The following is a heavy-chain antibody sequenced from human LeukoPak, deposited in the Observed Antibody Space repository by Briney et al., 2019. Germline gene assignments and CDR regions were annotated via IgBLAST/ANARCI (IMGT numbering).Heavy chain of an antibody. D-gene: IGHD3-22*01. CDR2: ISAYNGNT. CDR3: ARGGQSVKTYYYDSSGYLEVFDY. Sequence: APVKVSCKASGYTFTSYGISWVRQAPGQGLEWMGWISAYNGNTNYAQKLQGGVTMTTDTSTSTAYMELRSLRSDDTAVYYCARGGQSVKTYYYDSSGYLEVFDYWGQGTLVTVSS. J-gene: IGHJ4*02. CDR1: GYTFTSYG. V-gene: IGHV1-18*01.